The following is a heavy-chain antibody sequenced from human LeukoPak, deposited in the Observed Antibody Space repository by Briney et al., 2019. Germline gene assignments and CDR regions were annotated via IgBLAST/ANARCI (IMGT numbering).Heavy chain of an antibody. J-gene: IGHJ4*02. CDR2: INHSGTT. V-gene: IGHV4-34*01. CDR1: GGSFTDSY. Sequence: SETLSLTCVVSGGSFTDSYWTWIRQPPGKGLEWIGEINHSGTTNYKPSLKSRVTISVDTSKNQFSLKLSSVTAADTAVYYCAGAPLPSTVTRVYGYWGQGTLVTVSS. D-gene: IGHD4-17*01. CDR3: AGAPLPSTVTRVYGY.